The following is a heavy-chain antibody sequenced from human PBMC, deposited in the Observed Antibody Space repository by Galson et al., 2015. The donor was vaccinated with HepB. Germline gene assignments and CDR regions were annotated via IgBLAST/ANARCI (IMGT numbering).Heavy chain of an antibody. V-gene: IGHV1-18*01. CDR1: GYTFTSYG. CDR3: ARAGIIARPPNYYYYGMDV. J-gene: IGHJ6*02. Sequence: SVKVSCKASGYTFTSYGISWVRQAPGQGLEWMGWISAYNGNTNYAQKLQGRVTMTTDTSTSTAYMELRSLRSDDTAVYYCARAGIIARPPNYYYYGMDVCGQGTTVTVSS. D-gene: IGHD2/OR15-2a*01. CDR2: ISAYNGNT.